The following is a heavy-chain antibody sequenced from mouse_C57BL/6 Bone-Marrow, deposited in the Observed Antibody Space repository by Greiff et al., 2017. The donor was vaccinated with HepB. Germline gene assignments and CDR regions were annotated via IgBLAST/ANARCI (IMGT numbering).Heavy chain of an antibody. CDR3: ARLGNYEFAY. Sequence: VQLQQSGPVLVKPGASVKMSCKASGYTFTDYYMNWVKQSHGKSLEWIGVINPYNGGTSYNQKFKGKATLTVDKSSSTAYMELNSLTSEDSAVYYCARLGNYEFAYWGQGTLVTVSA. CDR2: INPYNGGT. J-gene: IGHJ3*01. D-gene: IGHD2-1*01. V-gene: IGHV1-19*01. CDR1: GYTFTDYY.